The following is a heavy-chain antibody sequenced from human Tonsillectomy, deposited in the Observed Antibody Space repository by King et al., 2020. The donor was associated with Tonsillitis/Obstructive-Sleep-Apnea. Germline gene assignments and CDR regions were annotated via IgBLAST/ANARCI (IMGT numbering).Heavy chain of an antibody. CDR1: GYTFTGYY. D-gene: IGHD1-14*01. J-gene: IGHJ4*02. Sequence: QLVQSGAEVNKPGASVKVSCKASGYTFTGYYMHWVRQAPGQGLEWMGWINPHSGGTNYAQKFQGRVTMTRDTSISTAYMELSSLRSDDTAVYYCARDQPCDTEDYFDYWGQGTLVTVSS. CDR3: ARDQPCDTEDYFDY. V-gene: IGHV1-2*02. CDR2: INPHSGGT.